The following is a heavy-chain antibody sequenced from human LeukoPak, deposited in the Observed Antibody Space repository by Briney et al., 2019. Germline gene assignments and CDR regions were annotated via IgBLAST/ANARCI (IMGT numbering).Heavy chain of an antibody. CDR3: ARDGGVYSTPYYMDV. Sequence: GGSLRLSCAASGFTFSSFGMNRVRQAPGKGLEWVSSISSSYTYIYYTVSVKGRFTISRDNAKSSLYLQMNNLRAEDTAVYYCARDGGVYSTPYYMDVWGKGTTVTVSS. CDR1: GFTFSSFG. J-gene: IGHJ6*03. V-gene: IGHV3-21*01. CDR2: ISSSYTYI. D-gene: IGHD6-13*01.